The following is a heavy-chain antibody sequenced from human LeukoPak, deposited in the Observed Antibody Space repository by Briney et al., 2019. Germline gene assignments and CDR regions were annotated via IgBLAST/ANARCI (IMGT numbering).Heavy chain of an antibody. CDR2: ISSSSSYI. Sequence: GGSLRLSCAASGFTSSSYSMNWVRQAPGKGLEWVSSISSSSSYIYYADSVKGRFTIARDNAKNSLYLQMNSLRAEDTAVYYCARTPDYSFRAFDIWGRGTMVTVSS. CDR3: ARTPDYSFRAFDI. V-gene: IGHV3-21*01. D-gene: IGHD4-11*01. J-gene: IGHJ3*02. CDR1: GFTSSSYS.